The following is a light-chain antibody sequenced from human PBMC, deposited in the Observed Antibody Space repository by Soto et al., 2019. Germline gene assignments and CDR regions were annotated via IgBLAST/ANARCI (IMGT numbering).Light chain of an antibody. Sequence: EIALTQSPGTLSLSPGERATLSCRASQSVSNSYLAWFQQRPGQAPRLLIYGASNRSTGIPDRFSGSGSGTAFTLTISRLEPEDFAVYYCLQYGSSPKTFGQGNKVDIK. CDR1: QSVSNSY. J-gene: IGKJ1*01. CDR2: GAS. V-gene: IGKV3-20*01. CDR3: LQYGSSPKT.